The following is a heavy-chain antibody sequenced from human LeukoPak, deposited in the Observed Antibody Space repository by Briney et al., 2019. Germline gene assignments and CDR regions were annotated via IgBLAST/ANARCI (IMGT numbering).Heavy chain of an antibody. J-gene: IGHJ4*02. CDR2: ISYDGSNK. CDR3: ARDERPYDSSGYYYV. CDR1: GFTFSSYA. V-gene: IGHV3-30*04. D-gene: IGHD3-22*01. Sequence: GGPLRLSCAASGFTFSSYAMHWVRQAPGKGLEWVAVISYDGSNKYYADSVKGRFTISRDNSKNTLYLQMNSLRAEDTAVYYCARDERPYDSSGYYYVWGQGTLVTVSS.